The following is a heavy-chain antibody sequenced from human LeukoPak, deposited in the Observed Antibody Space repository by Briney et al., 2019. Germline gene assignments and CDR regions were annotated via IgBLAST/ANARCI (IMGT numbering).Heavy chain of an antibody. D-gene: IGHD3-3*01. J-gene: IGHJ5*02. CDR2: INHSGST. V-gene: IGHV4-34*01. Sequence: SETLSLTCAVYGGSFSGYYWSWPRQPPGKGLEWIGEINHSGSTNYNPSLKSRVTISVDTSKNQFSLKLSSVTAADTAVYYCARVLAYYDFWSGYSHTNWFDPWGQGTLVTVSS. CDR1: GGSFSGYY. CDR3: ARVLAYYDFWSGYSHTNWFDP.